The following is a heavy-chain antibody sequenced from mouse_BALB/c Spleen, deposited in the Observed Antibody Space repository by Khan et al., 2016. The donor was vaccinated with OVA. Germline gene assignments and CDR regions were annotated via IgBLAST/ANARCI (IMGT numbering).Heavy chain of an antibody. V-gene: IGHV1S22*01. Sequence: LQQPGSELVRPGASVKLSCKASGYTFTSYWMHWVKQRPGQGLEWIGNIYPGSGSTNYDGKFKSKATLTVDTSSSTAYMQLSSLTSEDSAVYYCTRGEYDGDYWGQGTTLTVSS. CDR3: TRGEYDGDY. CDR2: IYPGSGST. J-gene: IGHJ2*01. D-gene: IGHD2-14*01. CDR1: GYTFTSYW.